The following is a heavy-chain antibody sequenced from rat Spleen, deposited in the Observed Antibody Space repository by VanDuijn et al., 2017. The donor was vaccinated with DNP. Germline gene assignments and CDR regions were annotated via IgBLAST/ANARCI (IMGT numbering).Heavy chain of an antibody. CDR3: VTHPSWFGY. J-gene: IGHJ3*01. CDR2: ISYDGGST. V-gene: IGHV5-7*01. Sequence: EVQLVESGGGLVQPGRSLKLSCAASGFTFSDYYMAWVRQAPKKGLEWVAYISYDGGSTNYGDSVKGRFTISRDNAKRTQFLQMDSLRSEDTATYYCVTHPSWFGYWGQGTLVTVSS. CDR1: GFTFSDYY.